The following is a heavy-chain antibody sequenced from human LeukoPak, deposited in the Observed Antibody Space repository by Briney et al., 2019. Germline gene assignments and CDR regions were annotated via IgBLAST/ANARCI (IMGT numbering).Heavy chain of an antibody. CDR2: ISSSGDEI. Sequence: GVPLSLSCAASGFTFKAYSMNYARQAAEKGLEGFATISSSGDEIYYADSLKGRFNISRDNAKNSLFLQMNRLRAEDTAMYYCARDGVPAYYYAMDVWGQGTTVTASS. CDR3: ARDGVPAYYYAMDV. V-gene: IGHV3-21*01. J-gene: IGHJ6*02. D-gene: IGHD3-16*01. CDR1: GFTFKAYS.